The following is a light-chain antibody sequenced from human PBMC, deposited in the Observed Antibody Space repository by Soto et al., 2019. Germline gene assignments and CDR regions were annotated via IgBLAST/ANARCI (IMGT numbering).Light chain of an antibody. J-gene: IGLJ1*01. V-gene: IGLV2-14*01. CDR1: SSDVGGYNY. CDR3: SSYTSSNTYA. Sequence: QSALTQPASVSGSPGQSITISCTGTSSDVGGYNYVSWYQQHPGKAPKLMIYDVSNRPSGVSDRFSGSKSDNTASLTISGPHSEDGADYYCSSYTSSNTYALGTGTKVTAL. CDR2: DVS.